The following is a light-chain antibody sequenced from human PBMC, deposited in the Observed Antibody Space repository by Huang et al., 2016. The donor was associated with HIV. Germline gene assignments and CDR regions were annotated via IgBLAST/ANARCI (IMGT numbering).Light chain of an antibody. CDR3: QHYGSRT. CDR2: CAS. Sequence: EIVLTQSPGTLALSPGERATLSCRASQSVSSSYLAWYQQKPGQAPRLLIYCASSRATGIPDRFSGSGSGTDFTLTISRLEPEDFAVYHCQHYGSRTFGQGTKVEIK. J-gene: IGKJ1*01. CDR1: QSVSSSY. V-gene: IGKV3-20*01.